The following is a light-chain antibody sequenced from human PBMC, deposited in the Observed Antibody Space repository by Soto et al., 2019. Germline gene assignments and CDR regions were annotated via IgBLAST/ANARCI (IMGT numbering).Light chain of an antibody. CDR3: QQYDM. CDR1: QGIRND. J-gene: IGKJ1*01. V-gene: IGKV1-6*01. CDR2: AAS. Sequence: AIQMTQSPSSLSASVGGTVTITCRASQGIRNDLGWSQQKPGKAPRLLIYAASSLQSGVPSRFSGSGSGTDFTLTISSLQPEDFATYYCQQYDMLGPGTKVDIK.